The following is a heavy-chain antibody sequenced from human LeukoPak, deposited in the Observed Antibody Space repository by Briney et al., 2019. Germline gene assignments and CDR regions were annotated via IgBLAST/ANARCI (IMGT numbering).Heavy chain of an antibody. Sequence: GESLQISCQGSGYSFTSYWIGWVRQMPGKGLEWIGIIYPVDSDTRYSPSFQGQVTISADKSISTAYLQWSSLKASDTAMYYCARLPYYYGSGPFDYWGQGTLVTVSS. V-gene: IGHV5-51*01. J-gene: IGHJ4*02. D-gene: IGHD3-10*01. CDR1: GYSFTSYW. CDR2: IYPVDSDT. CDR3: ARLPYYYGSGPFDY.